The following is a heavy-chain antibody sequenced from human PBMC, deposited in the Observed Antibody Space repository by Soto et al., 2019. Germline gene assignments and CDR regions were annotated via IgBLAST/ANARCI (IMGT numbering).Heavy chain of an antibody. V-gene: IGHV1-18*01. CDR3: ARDLSYGNCDY. CDR2: ISAYNGNT. J-gene: IGHJ4*02. CDR1: GYTFTSYG. D-gene: IGHD4-17*01. Sequence: QVQLVQSGAEVKQPGASVKVSCKASGYTFTSYGISWGRQAPGQELEWMGWISAYNGNTNYAQKLQGRVTMTTDTSTSTAYTELWSLRSGDTAVYYCARDLSYGNCDYWGQGTLVTVSS.